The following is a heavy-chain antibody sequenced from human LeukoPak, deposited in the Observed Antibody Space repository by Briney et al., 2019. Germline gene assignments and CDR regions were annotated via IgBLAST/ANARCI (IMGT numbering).Heavy chain of an antibody. V-gene: IGHV4-59*01. D-gene: IGHD3-10*01. J-gene: IGHJ6*03. CDR3: ARQPRSYYYGSGSLDYYYYMDV. Sequence: PSETLSLTCTVSGGSISSYYWSWIRQPPGKGLEWIGYIYYSGSTNYNPSLKSRVTISVDTSKNQFSLKLSSVTAADTAVYYCARQPRSYYYGSGSLDYYYYMDVWGKGTTVTVSS. CDR1: GGSISSYY. CDR2: IYYSGST.